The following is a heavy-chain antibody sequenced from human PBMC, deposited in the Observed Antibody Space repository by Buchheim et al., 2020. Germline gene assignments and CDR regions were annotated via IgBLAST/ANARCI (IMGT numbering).Heavy chain of an antibody. Sequence: EVQILDSGGGLAQPGGSLRLSCAASGFNFNTYTMSWVRQAPGKGLEWVSTISGSGGGIYYADSVKGRFTISRDNSKNTLDLQMNSLRAEDTAVYYCAKFGGLGTSRVGGAFDYWGQGTL. CDR1: GFNFNTYT. J-gene: IGHJ4*02. V-gene: IGHV3-23*01. CDR3: AKFGGLGTSRVGGAFDY. D-gene: IGHD1-7*01. CDR2: ISGSGGGI.